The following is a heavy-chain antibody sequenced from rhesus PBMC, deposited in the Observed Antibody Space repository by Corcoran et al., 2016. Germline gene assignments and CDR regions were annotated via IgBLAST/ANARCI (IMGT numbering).Heavy chain of an antibody. V-gene: IGHV4-169*02. CDR2: IYGSGSST. Sequence: QLQLQESGPGLVKPSETLSVTCAVSGGSISSSYWSWIRQAPGKGLEWIGYIYGSGSSTNYNPSLKSRVTLSVDTSKNQLSLKLSSVTTADTAVYYCAREGIAAAGTGDYLGQGVLVTVSS. CDR3: AREGIAAAGTGDY. J-gene: IGHJ4*01. CDR1: GGSISSSY. D-gene: IGHD6-25*01.